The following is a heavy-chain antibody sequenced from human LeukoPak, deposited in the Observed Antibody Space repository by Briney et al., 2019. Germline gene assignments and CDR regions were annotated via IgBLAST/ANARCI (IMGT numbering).Heavy chain of an antibody. CDR3: ALTYYYDSSGEGPDAFDI. D-gene: IGHD3-22*01. J-gene: IGHJ3*02. V-gene: IGHV4-59*01. CDR2: IYYSGST. Sequence: SETLSLTCTVSGGSISSYYWSWIRQPPGKGLEGSGYIYYSGSTNYKPSLKSRVTISVDTSKNQFSLKPSSVTAADTAVYYCALTYYYDSSGEGPDAFDIWGQGTMVTVSS. CDR1: GGSISSYY.